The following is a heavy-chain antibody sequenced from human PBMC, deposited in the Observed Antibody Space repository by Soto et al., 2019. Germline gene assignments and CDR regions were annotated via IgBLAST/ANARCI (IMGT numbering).Heavy chain of an antibody. CDR3: ARDFSP. Sequence: GGSQILSWAASGVNFSNYIMNWVRQAPGKGLEWVSSISSSSSYIYYADSVKGRFTISRDNAKNSLYLQMNSLRAEDTAVYYCARDFSPWGQGTLVTGSS. V-gene: IGHV3-21*01. CDR2: ISSSSSYI. D-gene: IGHD3-3*01. J-gene: IGHJ5*02. CDR1: GVNFSNYI.